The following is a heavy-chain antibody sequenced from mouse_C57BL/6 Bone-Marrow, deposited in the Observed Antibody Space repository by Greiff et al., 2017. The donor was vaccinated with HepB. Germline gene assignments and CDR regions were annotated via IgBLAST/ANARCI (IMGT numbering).Heavy chain of an antibody. J-gene: IGHJ1*03. Sequence: QVQLKESGAELVKPGASVKISCKASGYAFSSYWMNWVKQRPGKGLEWIGQIYPGDGDSNYNGKVKGKATLTADKSSSTAYMQLSSLTSEDSAVYFCARFDYANHWYFDVWGTGTTVTVSS. V-gene: IGHV1-80*01. CDR2: IYPGDGDS. CDR1: GYAFSSYW. D-gene: IGHD2-4*01. CDR3: ARFDYANHWYFDV.